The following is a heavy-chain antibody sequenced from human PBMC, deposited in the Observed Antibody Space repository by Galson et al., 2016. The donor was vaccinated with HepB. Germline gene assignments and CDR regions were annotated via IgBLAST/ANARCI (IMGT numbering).Heavy chain of an antibody. Sequence: SLRLSCAASGFTFSETYMTWIRQAPGTGLGWIAYITSSGGLSYYADSLEGRFTISRDNAKNSVYLQINSLRAADTAVYYCARDGLRLGEFSAHFDYWGQGTLVTVSS. J-gene: IGHJ4*02. D-gene: IGHD3-16*01. CDR2: ITSSGGLS. CDR3: ARDGLRLGEFSAHFDY. CDR1: GFTFSETY. V-gene: IGHV3-11*01.